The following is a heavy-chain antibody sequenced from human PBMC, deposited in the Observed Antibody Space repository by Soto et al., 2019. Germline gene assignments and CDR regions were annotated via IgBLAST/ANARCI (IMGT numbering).Heavy chain of an antibody. D-gene: IGHD6-19*01. V-gene: IGHV3-30*18. Sequence: GGSLRLSCAASGFTFSSYGMHWVRQAPGKGLEWVAVISYDGSNKYYADSVKGRFTISRDNSRNTLYLQMNSLRAEDTAVYYCAKNRIAGAKDYYYGMDVWGQGTTVTVSS. CDR2: ISYDGSNK. J-gene: IGHJ6*02. CDR3: AKNRIAGAKDYYYGMDV. CDR1: GFTFSSYG.